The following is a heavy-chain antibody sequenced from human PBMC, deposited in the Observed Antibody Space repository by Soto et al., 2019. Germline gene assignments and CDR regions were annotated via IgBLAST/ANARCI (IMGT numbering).Heavy chain of an antibody. D-gene: IGHD3-10*01. Sequence: PGGSLRLSCAASGFTFSRYHMHWVCQAPGKGQEWVAVIWYDGSNKYYADSVKGRFTISRDNSKNTLYLQMNSLRAEDTAVYYCARAQLSLEGVGSPPPYWGQGTLVTVSS. CDR1: GFTFSRYH. J-gene: IGHJ4*02. CDR2: IWYDGSNK. V-gene: IGHV3-33*01. CDR3: ARAQLSLEGVGSPPPY.